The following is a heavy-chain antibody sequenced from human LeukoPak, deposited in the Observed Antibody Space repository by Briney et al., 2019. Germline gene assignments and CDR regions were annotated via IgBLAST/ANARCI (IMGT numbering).Heavy chain of an antibody. CDR3: AKGWQLGPDY. D-gene: IGHD6-6*01. CDR1: GFTFSSYA. CDR2: ISGSGGST. Sequence: GGSLRLSCAASGFTFSSYAMTRVRQAPGKGLEWVSVISGSGGSTYYADSVKGRFTISRDNSKNTLYLQMNSLRAEDTAVYYCAKGWQLGPDYWGQGTLVTVSS. V-gene: IGHV3-23*01. J-gene: IGHJ4*02.